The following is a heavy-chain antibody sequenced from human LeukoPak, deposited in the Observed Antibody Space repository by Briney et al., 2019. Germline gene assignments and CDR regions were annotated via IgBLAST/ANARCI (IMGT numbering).Heavy chain of an antibody. V-gene: IGHV3-33*06. J-gene: IGHJ5*02. CDR1: GFTFSSYG. CDR2: IYYDGSQT. CDR3: AKDYLLQQLILEGWFDP. Sequence: PGGSLRLSCGASGFTFSSYGMHWVRQAPGKGLEWVALIYYDGSQTHYSDSVKGRFTISRDNSKNTLYLQMNSLRAEDTAVYYCAKDYLLQQLILEGWFDPWGQGTLVTVSS. D-gene: IGHD6-13*01.